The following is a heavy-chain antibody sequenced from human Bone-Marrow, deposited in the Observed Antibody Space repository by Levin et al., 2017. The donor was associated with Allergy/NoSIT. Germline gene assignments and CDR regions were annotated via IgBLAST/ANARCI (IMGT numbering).Heavy chain of an antibody. Sequence: GESLKISCAASGFSLSDAWMNWVRQAPGKGLEWVARIKRRIESEATDYAAPVRGRFTISRDDSKNTLFLQMHNLQTEDTAVYYYTADLPQSSGFSNDYWGQGTLVTVSS. CDR3: TADLPQSSGFSNDY. CDR1: GFSLSDAW. V-gene: IGHV3-15*07. J-gene: IGHJ4*02. CDR2: IKRRIESEAT. D-gene: IGHD3-22*01.